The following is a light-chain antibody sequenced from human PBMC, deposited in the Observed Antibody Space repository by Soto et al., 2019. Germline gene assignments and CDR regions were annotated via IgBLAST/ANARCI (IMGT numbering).Light chain of an antibody. J-gene: IGLJ2*01. CDR1: SSDVGGSNY. CDR3: SSYTSSSTLV. V-gene: IGLV2-14*01. Sequence: QSALTQPASVSGSPGQSITISCTGTSSDVGGSNYVSWHQQHPGKAPKLMIYDVSNRPSGVSNRFPGSKSGNTASLTISGLQAEDEADYYCSSYTSSSTLVFGGGTKLTVL. CDR2: DVS.